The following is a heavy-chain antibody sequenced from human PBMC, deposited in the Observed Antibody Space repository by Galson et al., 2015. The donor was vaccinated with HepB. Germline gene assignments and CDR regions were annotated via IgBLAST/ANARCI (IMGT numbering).Heavy chain of an antibody. CDR1: GFTFSDYY. J-gene: IGHJ6*02. CDR2: ISSSSSYT. Sequence: SLRLSCAASGFTFSDYYMSWIRQAPGKGLEWVSYISSSSSYTNYADSVKGRFTISRDNAKNSLYLQMNSLRAEDTAVYYCARDRELLWWWGSAPMDVWGQGTTVTVSS. CDR3: ARDRELLWWWGSAPMDV. D-gene: IGHD2-21*01. V-gene: IGHV3-11*06.